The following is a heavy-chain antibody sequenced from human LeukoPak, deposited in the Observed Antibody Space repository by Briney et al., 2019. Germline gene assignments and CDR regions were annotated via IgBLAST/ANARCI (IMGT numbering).Heavy chain of an antibody. CDR1: GFTFGDYA. CDR2: IRSKAYGETA. D-gene: IGHD1-1*01. CDR3: TRDRGAYNLYDY. V-gene: IGHV3-49*03. J-gene: IGHJ4*02. Sequence: GGSLRLSCTASGFTFGDYAMSWIRQAPGKGLEWVGFIRSKAYGETADYAVSVKGRFTISRDDSKAIAYLQMNSLKTEDTAVYHCTRDRGAYNLYDYWGQGTLVTVSS.